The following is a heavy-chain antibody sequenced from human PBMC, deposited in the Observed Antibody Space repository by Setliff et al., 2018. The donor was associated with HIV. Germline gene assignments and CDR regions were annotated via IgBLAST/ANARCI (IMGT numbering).Heavy chain of an antibody. V-gene: IGHV2-70*17. CDR3: ARIRAGGGDDAFDI. J-gene: IGHJ3*02. CDR1: GFSLSTSGMC. CDR2: IDWDDDK. D-gene: IGHD2-21*01. Sequence: ESGPTLVNPTQTLTLTCTFSGFSLSTSGMCVSWIRQPPGKALEWLARIDWDDDKFYSTSLKTRLTISKDTSKNQVVLTMTNMDPVDTATYYCARIRAGGGDDAFDIWGQGTMVTVSS.